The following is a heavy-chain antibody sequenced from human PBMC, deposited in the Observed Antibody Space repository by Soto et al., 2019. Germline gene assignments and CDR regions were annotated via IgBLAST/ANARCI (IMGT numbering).Heavy chain of an antibody. V-gene: IGHV4-39*01. CDR3: ARQSEYYYASGRAAPLYGMDV. J-gene: IGHJ6*02. CDR1: GASIGSGDYY. Sequence: SETLSLTCTVSGASIGSGDYYWSWIRQHPGKGLEWIGYIYYSGGTYYNPSLKSRVTISVDTSKNQFSLKLSSVTAADTAVYYCARQSEYYYASGRAAPLYGMDVWGQGTTVTVSS. CDR2: IYYSGGT. D-gene: IGHD3-10*01.